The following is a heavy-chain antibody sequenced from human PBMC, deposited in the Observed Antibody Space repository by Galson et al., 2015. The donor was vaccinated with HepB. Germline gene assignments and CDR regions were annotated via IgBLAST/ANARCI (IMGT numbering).Heavy chain of an antibody. CDR1: GFTFGDYA. Sequence: SLRLSCAASGFTFGDYAMSWFRQAPGKGLEWVGFIRSKAYGGTTEYAASVKGRFTISRDDSKSIAYLQMNSLKTEDTAVYYCSPADITGTTRFDPWGQGTLVTVSS. CDR2: IRSKAYGGTT. V-gene: IGHV3-49*03. CDR3: SPADITGTTRFDP. D-gene: IGHD1-7*01. J-gene: IGHJ5*02.